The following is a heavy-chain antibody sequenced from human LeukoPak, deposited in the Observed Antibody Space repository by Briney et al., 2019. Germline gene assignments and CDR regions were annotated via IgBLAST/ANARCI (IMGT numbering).Heavy chain of an antibody. V-gene: IGHV3-23*01. CDR2: ISETGRST. J-gene: IGHJ4*02. CDR1: GFTFSTXA. D-gene: IGHD2-2*02. Sequence: GGSXXXXXXASGFTFSTXAXXXVRXAPGKGLEWVSTISETGRSTYYADSVKGQFTISRDNSKNTLYLQMNSLRAEDTAVYYCAKSPAAIGYWGQGTLVTVSS. CDR3: AKSPAAIGY.